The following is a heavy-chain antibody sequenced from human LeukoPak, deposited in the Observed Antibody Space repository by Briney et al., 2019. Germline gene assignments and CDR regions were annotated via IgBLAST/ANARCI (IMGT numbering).Heavy chain of an antibody. J-gene: IGHJ4*02. D-gene: IGHD2-8*01. CDR2: IRNKANGYET. Sequence: QPGGSLKLSCAASGFTFSASAMHWVRQASGKGLEWVGRIRNKANGYETAYAASVKGRFIISRDDSKNTAYLQRNSLKTEDTAVYYCTRLGYCTNGVCYFDYWGQGILVTVSS. CDR3: TRLGYCTNGVCYFDY. V-gene: IGHV3-73*01. CDR1: GFTFSASA.